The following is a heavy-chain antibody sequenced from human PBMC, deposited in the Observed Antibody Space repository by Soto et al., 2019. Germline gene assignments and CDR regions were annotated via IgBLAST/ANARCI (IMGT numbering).Heavy chain of an antibody. V-gene: IGHV3-30-3*01. CDR1: GFTFSSYA. CDR3: ARDFGYYYDRTLDD. CDR2: ISYDGSNK. Sequence: GGSLRLSCAASGFTFSSYAMHWVRQAPGKGLEWVAVISYDGSNKYYADSVKGRFTISRDNSKNTLYLQMNSLRPEDTAVYYCARDFGYYYDRTLDDWGQGTLVTVSS. J-gene: IGHJ4*02. D-gene: IGHD3-22*01.